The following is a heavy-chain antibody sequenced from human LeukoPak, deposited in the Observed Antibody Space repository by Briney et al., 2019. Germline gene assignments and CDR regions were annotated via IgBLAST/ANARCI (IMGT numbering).Heavy chain of an antibody. V-gene: IGHV3-7*01. CDR2: INQGGSVK. Sequence: PGGSLRLSCAASGFTFSTYWMNWVRQAPGKGLEWVANINQGGSVKNYVDSVKGRFTISRDNAKNSLYLQMNSLRAEDTAVYYCARETPDSSGWDWGQGTLVTVSS. CDR3: ARETPDSSGWD. D-gene: IGHD6-19*01. J-gene: IGHJ4*02. CDR1: GFTFSTYW.